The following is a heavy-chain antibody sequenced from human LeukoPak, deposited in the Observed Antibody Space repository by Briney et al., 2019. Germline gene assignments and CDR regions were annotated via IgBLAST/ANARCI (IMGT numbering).Heavy chain of an antibody. Sequence: GGSLRLSCAASGFTFSSAWMSWVRQAPGKGLEWVGRIKSKTDGGTTDYAAPVKGRFTISRDDSKNTLYLQMNSLKTEDTAVYYCTTDRYYDSSGYYYPFDYWGQGTLVTVSS. V-gene: IGHV3-15*01. J-gene: IGHJ4*02. CDR3: TTDRYYDSSGYYYPFDY. CDR2: IKSKTDGGTT. D-gene: IGHD3-22*01. CDR1: GFTFSSAW.